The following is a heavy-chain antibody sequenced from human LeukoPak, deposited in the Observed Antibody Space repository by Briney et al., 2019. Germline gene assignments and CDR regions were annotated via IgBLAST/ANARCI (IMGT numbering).Heavy chain of an antibody. D-gene: IGHD5-12*01. CDR3: ARGSGHDRVYYYGMDV. Sequence: HPGGSLRLSCVASEFTFSKYWMTWVRQAPGKGLEWVATIKQDGSEKSYVDSVKGRFTISRDNIKNSLYLQMNRLRVEDTALYYCARGSGHDRVYYYGMDVWGQGTTVTVSS. CDR2: IKQDGSEK. V-gene: IGHV3-7*03. CDR1: EFTFSKYW. J-gene: IGHJ6*02.